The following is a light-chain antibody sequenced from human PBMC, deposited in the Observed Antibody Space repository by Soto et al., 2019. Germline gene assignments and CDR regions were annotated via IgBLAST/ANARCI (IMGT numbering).Light chain of an antibody. Sequence: QSVLTQPASVSGSPGQSITISCTGTSSDVGGYNYVSWYQQHPGKAPKLMIYEVSNRPSGVSNRFSGSKSGNTASLTISGLQAEDEADYYCSSYTSSLYVFGTGTKVT. V-gene: IGLV2-14*01. CDR3: SSYTSSLYV. CDR1: SSDVGGYNY. J-gene: IGLJ1*01. CDR2: EVS.